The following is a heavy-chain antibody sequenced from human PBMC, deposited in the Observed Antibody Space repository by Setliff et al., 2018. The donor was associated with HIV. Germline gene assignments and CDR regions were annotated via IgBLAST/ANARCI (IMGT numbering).Heavy chain of an antibody. Sequence: SVKVSCKASGGTFSSYAISWVRQAPGQGLEWMGGIIPIFGTANYAQKFQGRVTITTDESTSTAYMELSSLRSEDTAVYYCARVREYDSSSPGIDYYYMDVWGKGTTVTVSS. CDR1: GGTFSSYA. CDR3: ARVREYDSSSPGIDYYYMDV. D-gene: IGHD6-13*01. J-gene: IGHJ6*03. CDR2: IIPIFGTA. V-gene: IGHV1-69*05.